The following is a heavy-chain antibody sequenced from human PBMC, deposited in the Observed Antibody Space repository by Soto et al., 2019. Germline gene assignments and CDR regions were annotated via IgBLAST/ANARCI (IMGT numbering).Heavy chain of an antibody. CDR2: ISAYNGNT. V-gene: IGHV1-18*01. D-gene: IGHD2-21*02. Sequence: ASVKVSCKASGYTFTSYGISWVRQAPGQGLEWMGWISAYNGNTNYAQKLQGRVTMTTDTSTSTAYMELRSLRSDDTAVYYCARDPGPDCGGDCYSWGWFDPWGQGTLVTVSS. CDR1: GYTFTSYG. CDR3: ARDPGPDCGGDCYSWGWFDP. J-gene: IGHJ5*02.